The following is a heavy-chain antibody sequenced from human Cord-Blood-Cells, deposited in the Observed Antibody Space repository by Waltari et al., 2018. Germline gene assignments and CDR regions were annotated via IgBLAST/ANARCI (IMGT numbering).Heavy chain of an antibody. Sequence: QVQLQQWGAGLLKPSETLSLTCAVYGGSFSGYYWSWIRQPPGKGLEGIGEINHSGSTNYNPSLKSRVTISVDTSKNQFSLKLSSVTAADTAVYYCARGIYSSSSAWGQGTLVTVSS. V-gene: IGHV4-34*01. CDR2: INHSGST. J-gene: IGHJ4*02. CDR3: ARGIYSSSSA. D-gene: IGHD6-6*01. CDR1: GGSFSGYY.